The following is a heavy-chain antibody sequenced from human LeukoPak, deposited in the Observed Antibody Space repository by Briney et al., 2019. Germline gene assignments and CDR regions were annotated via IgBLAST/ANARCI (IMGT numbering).Heavy chain of an antibody. CDR3: AGGRKSRLVVAVEGLLEY. V-gene: IGHV4-34*01. D-gene: IGHD2-15*01. CDR1: GGSFSAFY. Sequence: SETLSLTCAVYGGSFSAFYWSWVRQSPGKGLEWIGEINYSGGTNYNPSLKSRVTISVDTSKNQFSLKLTSVIAADTAVYYCAGGRKSRLVVAVEGLLEYWGQGILVTVSS. J-gene: IGHJ4*02. CDR2: INYSGGT.